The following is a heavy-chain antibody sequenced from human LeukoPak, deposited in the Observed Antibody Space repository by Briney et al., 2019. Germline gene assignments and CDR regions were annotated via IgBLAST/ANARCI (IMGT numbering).Heavy chain of an antibody. Sequence: KTGGSLRLSCAASGFTFSRYAMHWVRQAPGKGLEWVAGLWEDGTNIKYADSAKGRFTISRDNSKNTLYLQMNSLRAEDTAVYFCARVGYNTGWFEYWGQGTLVTVSS. CDR3: ARVGYNTGWFEY. D-gene: IGHD6-19*01. CDR2: LWEDGTNI. V-gene: IGHV3-33*08. J-gene: IGHJ5*01. CDR1: GFTFSRYA.